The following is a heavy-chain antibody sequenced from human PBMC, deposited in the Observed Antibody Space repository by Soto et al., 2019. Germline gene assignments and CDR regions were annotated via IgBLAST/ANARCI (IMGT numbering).Heavy chain of an antibody. CDR1: GFTFSSYW. D-gene: IGHD5-18*01. CDR2: VNSAGSAS. J-gene: IGHJ4*02. CDR3: ATGGYSYGWGY. V-gene: IGHV3-74*01. Sequence: EVQLVESGGGLVQPGGSLRLSCVGSGFTFSSYWMHWVRQPPGKGLVWVSRVNSAGSASSYADSVKGRFTVSRDNAKNTLYLQMNSLSAEDTAIYYCATGGYSYGWGYWGQGTLVTVPS.